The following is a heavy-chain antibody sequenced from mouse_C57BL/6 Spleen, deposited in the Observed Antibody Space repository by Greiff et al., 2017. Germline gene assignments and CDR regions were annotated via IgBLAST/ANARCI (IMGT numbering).Heavy chain of an antibody. CDR2: ISYDGSN. J-gene: IGHJ3*01. CDR3: AGDNYGSSH. Sequence: EVKLMESGPGLVKPSQSLSLTCSVTGYSITSGYYWNWLRQLPGNILEWMGYISYDGSNNYNPSLKNRISITRDTSKNQFFLKLNSVTTEDTATCSSAGDNYGSSHWGQGTLVTVSA. CDR1: GYSITSGYY. D-gene: IGHD1-1*01. V-gene: IGHV3-6*01.